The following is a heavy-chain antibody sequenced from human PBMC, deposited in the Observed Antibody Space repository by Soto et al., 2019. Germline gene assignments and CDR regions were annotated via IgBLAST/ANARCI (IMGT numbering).Heavy chain of an antibody. CDR3: ARVRRSSGYYYGY. V-gene: IGHV1-46*01. CDR2: NNLSGGST. CDR1: GHTFTSYY. Sequence: ASVKVSCKASGHTFTSYYMHWVRQAPGQGLEWMGINNLSGGSTSYAQKFQGRVTMTRDTSTSTVYMELSSLRSEDTAVYYCARVRRSSGYYYGYWGQGTPVTVSS. J-gene: IGHJ4*02. D-gene: IGHD3-22*01.